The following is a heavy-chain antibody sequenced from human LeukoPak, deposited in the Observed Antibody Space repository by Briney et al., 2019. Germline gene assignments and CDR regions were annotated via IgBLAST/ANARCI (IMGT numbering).Heavy chain of an antibody. Sequence: RPGGSLRLSCAASGFTFSSYAMSWVRQAPGKGLEWVSAISGSGGSTYYADSVKGRFTISRDNSKNTLYPQMNSLRAEDTAVYYCAKDRGPKTGSSEIDYRGLGTLVTVSS. J-gene: IGHJ4*02. CDR1: GFTFSSYA. CDR2: ISGSGGST. CDR3: AKDRGPKTGSSEIDY. V-gene: IGHV3-23*01. D-gene: IGHD6-13*01.